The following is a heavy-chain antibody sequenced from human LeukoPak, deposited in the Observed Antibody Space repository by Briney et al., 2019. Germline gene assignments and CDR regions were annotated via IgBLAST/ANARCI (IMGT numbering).Heavy chain of an antibody. CDR3: ARSRGNTIFGVVIAQPLDV. D-gene: IGHD3-3*01. J-gene: IGHJ6*04. CDR2: ISPSGGST. Sequence: ASVKVSCKASGYTFTSYYMHWVRQAPGQGLEWMGIISPSGGSTSYAQKFQGRVTMTRDTSTSTVYMELSSLRSEDTAVYYCARSRGNTIFGVVIAQPLDVWGKGTTVTVSS. CDR1: GYTFTSYY. V-gene: IGHV1-46*03.